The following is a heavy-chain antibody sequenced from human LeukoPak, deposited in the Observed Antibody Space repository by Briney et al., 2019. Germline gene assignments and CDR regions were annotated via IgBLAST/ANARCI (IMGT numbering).Heavy chain of an antibody. V-gene: IGHV4-59*08. D-gene: IGHD1-26*01. CDR3: ARTVGATSTSFDY. Sequence: PSETLSLTCTVSGGSISSYYWSWIRQSPGKGLEWIGYISYSGSTNYNTSLKSRVTISVDTSKNQFSLRLRSVAAADTAVYYCARTVGATSTSFDYWGQGTLVTVSS. J-gene: IGHJ4*02. CDR2: ISYSGST. CDR1: GGSISSYY.